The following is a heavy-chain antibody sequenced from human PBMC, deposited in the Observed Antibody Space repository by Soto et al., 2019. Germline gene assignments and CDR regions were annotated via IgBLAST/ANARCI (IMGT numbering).Heavy chain of an antibody. J-gene: IGHJ4*02. V-gene: IGHV3-21*01. Sequence: GGSLRLSCAASGFTFSSYSMNWVRQAPGKGLEWVSSISSSSSYIYYADSVKGRFTISRDNAKNSLYLQMNSLRAEDTAVYYCARGVVVTDYFDYWGQGTLVTVSS. CDR1: GFTFSSYS. CDR3: ARGVVVTDYFDY. D-gene: IGHD2-21*02. CDR2: ISSSSSYI.